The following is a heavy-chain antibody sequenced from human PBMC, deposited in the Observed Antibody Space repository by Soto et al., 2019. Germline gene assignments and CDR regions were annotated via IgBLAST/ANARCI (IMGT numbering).Heavy chain of an antibody. CDR1: GFTFSSYW. CDR3: ARLPNKSPQN. J-gene: IGHJ1*01. CDR2: ISTDASST. V-gene: IGHV3-74*01. Sequence: EVQLVESGGGLVQPGGSLRLSCAASGFTFSSYWMHWVRQAPGKRLVWVSSISTDASSTSYADPVKGRFTISRDNANITLYLQMHSVRAEDTAVHYCARLPNKSPQNWGQGTLVIVPP.